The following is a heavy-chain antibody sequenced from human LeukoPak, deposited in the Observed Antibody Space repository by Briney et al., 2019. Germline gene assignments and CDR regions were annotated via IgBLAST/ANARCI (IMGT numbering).Heavy chain of an antibody. CDR3: ATAPDSSGWYGNFDY. Sequence: SVNVSCKASGGTFSSYAISWVRQAPGQGLEWMGGIIPIFGTANYAQKFQGRVTITADESTSTAYMELSSLRSEDTAVYYCATAPDSSGWYGNFDYWGQGTLVTVSS. V-gene: IGHV1-69*13. CDR2: IIPIFGTA. D-gene: IGHD6-19*01. CDR1: GGTFSSYA. J-gene: IGHJ4*02.